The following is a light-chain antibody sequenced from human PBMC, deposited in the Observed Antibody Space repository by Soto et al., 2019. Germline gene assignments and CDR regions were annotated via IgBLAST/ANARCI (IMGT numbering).Light chain of an antibody. Sequence: DFQMTQSPSILSASVGDRVTITCRASQTISTWLAWYQQKPGKAPKVLIYDASTLGSGVPSRFSGSGSGTEFTLAISSLQPDDSATYYCQRYDGYFGQGTKLEI. V-gene: IGKV1-5*01. CDR2: DAS. CDR1: QTISTW. J-gene: IGKJ2*01. CDR3: QRYDGY.